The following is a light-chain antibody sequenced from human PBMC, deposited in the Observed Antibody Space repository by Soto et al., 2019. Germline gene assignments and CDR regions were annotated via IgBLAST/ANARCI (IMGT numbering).Light chain of an antibody. CDR1: QSVSSS. CDR3: QQYNNWFT. Sequence: EIVMTQSPATLSVSPGERATLSCRASQSVSSSLAWYQQKPGQAPRLLIYGASTRATGIPARFSGSGSGTEFTLTISSLQSEDFAVYYCQQYNNWFTFGQGTKLEIK. CDR2: GAS. V-gene: IGKV3-15*01. J-gene: IGKJ2*01.